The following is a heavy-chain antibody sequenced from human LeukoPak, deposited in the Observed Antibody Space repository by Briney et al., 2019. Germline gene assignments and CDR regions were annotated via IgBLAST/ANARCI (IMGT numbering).Heavy chain of an antibody. D-gene: IGHD6-19*01. CDR2: ILENGSNQ. V-gene: IGHV3-30*04. CDR3: ARVQGGGYRTADY. Sequence: PGGSLRLSCAASGFTFSNYIMHWVRQAPGKGLDWVAVILENGSNQYYADSVKGRFTISRGNSKNTLFLQMNSLRGEDTAMYYCARVQGGGYRTADYWGQGTLVTVSS. J-gene: IGHJ4*02. CDR1: GFTFSNYI.